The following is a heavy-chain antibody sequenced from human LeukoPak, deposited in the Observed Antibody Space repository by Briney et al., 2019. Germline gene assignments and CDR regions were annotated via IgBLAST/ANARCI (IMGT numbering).Heavy chain of an antibody. Sequence: GGSLRLSCAATGFTFSSFSMHWVRQAPGKGLEWVAVISYDGSNKYYADSVKGRFTISRDNSKNTLYLQMNSLRAEDTAVYYCARPTPVDTAMVTNWFDPWGQGTLVTVSS. CDR2: ISYDGSNK. V-gene: IGHV3-30*03. CDR3: ARPTPVDTAMVTNWFDP. J-gene: IGHJ5*02. CDR1: GFTFSSFS. D-gene: IGHD5-18*01.